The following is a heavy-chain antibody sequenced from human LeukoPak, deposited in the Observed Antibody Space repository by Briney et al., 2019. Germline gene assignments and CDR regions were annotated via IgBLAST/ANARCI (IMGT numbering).Heavy chain of an antibody. CDR3: ARGTGSLFY. CDR2: IDYSGST. Sequence: SQTLSLTCTVSRGSISSSSYYWGWIRHPPGTGLEWIGSIDYSGSTYYNPSLKGRVTISIETSKSQFSLNLNSVTVADTAVYYCARGTGSLFYWGHGILVTVSS. V-gene: IGHV4-39*07. CDR1: RGSISSSSYY. J-gene: IGHJ4*01. D-gene: IGHD3-10*01.